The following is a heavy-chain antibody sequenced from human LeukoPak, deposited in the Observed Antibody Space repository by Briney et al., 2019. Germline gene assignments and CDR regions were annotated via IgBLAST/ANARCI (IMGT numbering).Heavy chain of an antibody. CDR1: GYTFTSYD. J-gene: IGHJ6*03. D-gene: IGHD5-12*01. CDR3: ARRWLSYYYYYYMDV. CDR2: MNPNSGNT. Sequence: ASVKVSCKASGYTFTSYDINWVRQATGQGLEWMGWMNPNSGNTGYARKFQGRVTMTRNTSISTAYMELSSLRSEDTAVYYCARRWLSYYYYYYMDVWGKGTTVTVSS. V-gene: IGHV1-8*01.